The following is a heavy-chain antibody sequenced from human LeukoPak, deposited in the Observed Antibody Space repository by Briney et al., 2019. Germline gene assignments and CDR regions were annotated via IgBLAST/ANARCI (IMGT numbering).Heavy chain of an antibody. CDR1: GGSISSYY. D-gene: IGHD6-13*01. Sequence: SETLSLTCTVSGGSISSYYWSWIRQPPGKGLEWIGSIYYSGSTYYNPSLKSRVTISVDTSKNQFSLKLSSVTAADTTVYYCARTSYSSSWYEGGAFDIWGQGTMVTVSS. J-gene: IGHJ3*02. CDR3: ARTSYSSSWYEGGAFDI. V-gene: IGHV4-59*04. CDR2: IYYSGST.